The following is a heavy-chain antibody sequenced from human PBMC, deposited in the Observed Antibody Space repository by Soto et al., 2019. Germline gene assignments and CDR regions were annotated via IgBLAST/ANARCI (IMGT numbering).Heavy chain of an antibody. CDR3: VRGTNDWPGMDV. V-gene: IGHV3-74*01. Sequence: DVQLVESGGGSVQPGGSLRLSCAVSGFTFSHYWMHWVRQAPGQGLACVSRLNQDGSDTNYADSVKGRFTVSRDNAKNTLFVQMNNLSVEATGLYFCVRGTNDWPGMDVWGQGTTVTVS. D-gene: IGHD3-9*01. CDR1: GFTFSHYW. J-gene: IGHJ6*02. CDR2: LNQDGSDT.